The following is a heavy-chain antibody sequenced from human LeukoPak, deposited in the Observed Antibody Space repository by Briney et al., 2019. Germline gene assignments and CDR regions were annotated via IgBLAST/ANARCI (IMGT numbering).Heavy chain of an antibody. J-gene: IGHJ4*02. CDR2: INSDGSST. D-gene: IGHD1-14*01. CDR3: ARRYRSSSDY. CDR1: GFTFSNYW. Sequence: GGSLRLSCAASGFTFSNYWMHWVRQAPGKGLVWVSRINSDGSSTTYADSVKGRFTISRDNAKNTLYLQMNRLRAEDTAVYFCARRYRSSSDYWGQGTLVAVSS. V-gene: IGHV3-74*01.